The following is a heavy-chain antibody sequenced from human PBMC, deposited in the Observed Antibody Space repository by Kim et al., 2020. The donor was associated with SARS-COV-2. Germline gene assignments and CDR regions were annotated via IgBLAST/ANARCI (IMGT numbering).Heavy chain of an antibody. J-gene: IGHJ2*01. V-gene: IGHV4-31*03. CDR2: IYYSGST. CDR1: GGSISSGGYY. CDR3: ARAAPYYYDSNPGVWYFDL. D-gene: IGHD3-22*01. Sequence: SETLSLTCTVSGGSISSGGYYWSWIRQHPGKGLEWIGYIYYSGSTYYNPSLKSRVTISVDTSKNQFSLKLSSVTAADTAVYYCARAAPYYYDSNPGVWYFDLWGRGTLVTVSS.